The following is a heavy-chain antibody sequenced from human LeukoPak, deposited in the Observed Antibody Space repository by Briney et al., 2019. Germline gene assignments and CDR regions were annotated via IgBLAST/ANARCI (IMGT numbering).Heavy chain of an antibody. CDR3: AKVAVAGFEYFQH. V-gene: IGHV3-9*01. CDR2: ISWNSGSI. J-gene: IGHJ1*01. D-gene: IGHD6-19*01. Sequence: GGSLRLSCAASGFTFDDYAMHWVRQAPGKGLEWVSGISWNSGSIGYADSVKGRFTISRDNAKNSLYLQMNSLRAEDTALYYCAKVAVAGFEYFQHWGQGTLVTVSS. CDR1: GFTFDDYA.